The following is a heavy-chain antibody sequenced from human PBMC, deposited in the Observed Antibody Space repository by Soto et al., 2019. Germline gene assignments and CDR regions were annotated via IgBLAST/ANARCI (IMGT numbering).Heavy chain of an antibody. J-gene: IGHJ5*02. CDR3: STWFDP. CDR1: GGTFSSET. Sequence: QVQLVQSGAEVKKPGSSVRVSCKASGGTFSSETISWVRQAPGQGLEWMGRIIPMVDIVNYAQRLQGRVTITADKSTSTVYMDLSSLRSEDTAVYYCSTWFDPWGQGTLVTVSS. V-gene: IGHV1-69*02. CDR2: IIPMVDIV.